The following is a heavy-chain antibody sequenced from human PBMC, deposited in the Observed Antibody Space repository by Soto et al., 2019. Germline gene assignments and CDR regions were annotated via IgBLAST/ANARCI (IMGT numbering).Heavy chain of an antibody. CDR3: ARDQAAAAARYYGIDV. CDR1: GYTFTTYY. CDR2: INHSGGSI. V-gene: IGHV1-46*01. J-gene: IGHJ6*02. Sequence: ASVKVSCKASGYTFTTYYMHWVRQAPAQGFEWMGIINHSGGSISYAQKFQGRVTMTRDTSTSTVYMELSSLRSEDTAVYYCARDQAAAAARYYGIDVWGQGTTVTVSS. D-gene: IGHD6-13*01.